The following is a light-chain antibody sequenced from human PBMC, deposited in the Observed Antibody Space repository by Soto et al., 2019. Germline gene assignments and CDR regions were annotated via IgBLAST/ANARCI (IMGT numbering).Light chain of an antibody. CDR1: QSVSNN. J-gene: IGKJ5*01. Sequence: EIIMTQSTATLSVSPGERATLSCRASQSVSNNLAWYQQKPGQAPRLLIYGASTRANDIPARFSGSGSGTDFTLTISSLEPEDFAVYYCQQRRNWQVTFGQGTRLEIK. CDR2: GAS. V-gene: IGKV3-15*01. CDR3: QQRRNWQVT.